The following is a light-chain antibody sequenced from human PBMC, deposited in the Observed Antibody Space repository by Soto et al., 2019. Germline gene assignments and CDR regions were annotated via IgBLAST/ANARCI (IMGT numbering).Light chain of an antibody. V-gene: IGLV2-14*01. CDR3: SSYTSTGTL. CDR1: SGDVGGYKY. CDR2: YVT. Sequence: QSLLAQPASVSGSPGQSITIPCTGTSGDVGGYKYVCWYQPHPGKAPKLMIFYVTNRPSGISTRLSGSQSGNTASMTISGLQADDGANYYCSSYTSTGTLFGTGTKVPVL. J-gene: IGLJ1*01.